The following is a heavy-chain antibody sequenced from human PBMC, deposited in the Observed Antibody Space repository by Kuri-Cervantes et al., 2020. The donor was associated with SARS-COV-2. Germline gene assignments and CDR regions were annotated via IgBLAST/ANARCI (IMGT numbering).Heavy chain of an antibody. V-gene: IGHV3-7*03. CDR3: ARGGWESFDY. D-gene: IGHD1-26*01. Sequence: GSLRLSCAASGFTFSSYWMSWVRQAPGKGLEWVANIKEDGSEEYYADSVKGRFTISRDNAKNSLYLQMNSLRADNTAVYYCARGGWESFDYWGQGTLVTVSS. CDR2: IKEDGSEE. J-gene: IGHJ4*02. CDR1: GFTFSSYW.